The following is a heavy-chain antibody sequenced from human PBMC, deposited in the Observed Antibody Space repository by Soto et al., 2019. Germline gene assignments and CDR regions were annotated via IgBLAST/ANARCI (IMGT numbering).Heavy chain of an antibody. J-gene: IGHJ5*02. CDR3: ARPIDP. Sequence: ASETLSLTCTVSGVSISSYYWSWIRQPPGKGLEWIGYIYYSGSTNYNPSLKSRVTISVDTSKNQFSLKLSSVTAADTAVYYCARPIDPWGQGTLVTVSS. V-gene: IGHV4-59*01. CDR2: IYYSGST. CDR1: GVSISSYY.